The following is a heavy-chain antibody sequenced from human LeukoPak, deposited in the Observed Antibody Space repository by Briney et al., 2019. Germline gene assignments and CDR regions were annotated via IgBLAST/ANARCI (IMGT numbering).Heavy chain of an antibody. Sequence: GGSLRLSCAASGFTVSSNYMSWVRQAPGKGLEWVSVIYSGGSTYYADSVKGRFTISRDNSKNTLYLQMNSLRAEDTAVYYCTRFGLRYFDWLPHFDYWGQGTLVTVSS. CDR1: GFTVSSNY. V-gene: IGHV3-53*01. D-gene: IGHD3-9*01. J-gene: IGHJ4*02. CDR3: TRFGLRYFDWLPHFDY. CDR2: IYSGGST.